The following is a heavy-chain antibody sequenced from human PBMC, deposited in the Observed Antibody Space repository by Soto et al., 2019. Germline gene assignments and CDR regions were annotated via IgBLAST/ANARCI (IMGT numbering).Heavy chain of an antibody. J-gene: IGHJ5*02. CDR3: ARGEYSSSFDP. D-gene: IGHD6-6*01. V-gene: IGHV4-59*01. CDR1: GGSISSYY. Sequence: SETLSLTCTVSGGSISSYYWSWIRQPPGKGLEWIGYIYYSGSANYNPSLKSRVTISVDTSKNQFSLKLSSVTAADTAVYYCARGEYSSSFDPWGQGTLVTVSS. CDR2: IYYSGSA.